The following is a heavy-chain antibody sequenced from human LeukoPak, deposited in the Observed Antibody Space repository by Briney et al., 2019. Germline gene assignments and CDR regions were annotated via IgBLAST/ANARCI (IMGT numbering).Heavy chain of an antibody. D-gene: IGHD3-10*01. CDR2: VHYSGST. Sequence: SETLSLTCTVSGGSIGTYYWSWIRQPPGRGLEWIGYVHYSGSTRYSPSLKGRVTISVDTSKNQFSLKLSSVTAADTAVYYCARRNYYGSGDFDYWGQGTLVTVSS. J-gene: IGHJ4*02. CDR1: GGSIGTYY. CDR3: ARRNYYGSGDFDY. V-gene: IGHV4-59*12.